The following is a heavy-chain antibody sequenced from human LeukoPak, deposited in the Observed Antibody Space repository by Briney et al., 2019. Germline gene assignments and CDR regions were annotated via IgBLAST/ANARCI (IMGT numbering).Heavy chain of an antibody. CDR3: ARDTGPWGYYYMDV. CDR2: IYYSGST. Sequence: MTSETLSLTCTVSGGSISSSSYYWGWIRQPPGKGLEWIGSIYYSGSTYYNPSLKSRVTISVDTSKNQFSLKLSSVTAADTAVYYCARDTGPWGYYYMDVWGKGTTVTISS. J-gene: IGHJ6*03. V-gene: IGHV4-39*02. CDR1: GGSISSSSYY. D-gene: IGHD3-16*01.